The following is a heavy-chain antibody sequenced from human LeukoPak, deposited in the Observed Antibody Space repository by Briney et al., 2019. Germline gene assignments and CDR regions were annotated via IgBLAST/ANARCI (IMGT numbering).Heavy chain of an antibody. D-gene: IGHD2-21*01. CDR1: GFTFSSYW. CDR3: ARGLTRDYYYYMDV. Sequence: PGGSLRLSCAASGFTFSSYWRSWVRQAPGKGLEWVANIKQDGSEKYYVDSVKGRFTISIDNAKNSLYLQMNSLRAEDTAVYYCARGLTRDYYYYMDVWGKGTTVTVSS. V-gene: IGHV3-7*01. CDR2: IKQDGSEK. J-gene: IGHJ6*03.